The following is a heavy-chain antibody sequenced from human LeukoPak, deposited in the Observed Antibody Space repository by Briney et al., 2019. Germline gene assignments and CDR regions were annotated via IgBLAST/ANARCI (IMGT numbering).Heavy chain of an antibody. Sequence: GESLRLSCAASGFTFSSYALSWVRQAPGKGLEWVSAISGSGGTTYYADSVKGRFTISRDNSKNTLYLQMNSLSAEDTAVYYCAKDVDVVAPNPLDYWGQGTLVTVSS. CDR1: GFTFSSYA. V-gene: IGHV3-23*01. CDR3: AKDVDVVAPNPLDY. D-gene: IGHD5-12*01. J-gene: IGHJ4*02. CDR2: ISGSGGTT.